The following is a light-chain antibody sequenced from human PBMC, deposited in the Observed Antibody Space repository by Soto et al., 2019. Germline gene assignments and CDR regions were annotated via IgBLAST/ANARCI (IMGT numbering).Light chain of an antibody. CDR3: CSYTGSSTLEV. CDR2: DVS. Sequence: QSALTQPASVSGSPGQSITISCTGTSTDVGGYNYVSWYQQHPGKAPKLMIYDVSKRPSGVPNRFSGSKSGNTASLTISGLQAEDEADYYCCSYTGSSTLEVFGTGTKLTVL. J-gene: IGLJ1*01. V-gene: IGLV2-14*01. CDR1: STDVGGYNY.